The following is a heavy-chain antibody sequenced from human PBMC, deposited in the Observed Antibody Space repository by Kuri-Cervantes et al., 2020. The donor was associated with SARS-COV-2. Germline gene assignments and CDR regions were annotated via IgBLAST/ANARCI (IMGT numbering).Heavy chain of an antibody. D-gene: IGHD3-10*01. Sequence: GESLKISCAASGFTFTTYAMTWVRQAPGKGLEWVSDITGSGGATRYADSVKGRFIISRDNSKNTLFLQMNSLRAGDTAVYYCAKDRSLWIGEVLVRDNFFDSWGQGAPVTVSS. J-gene: IGHJ4*02. CDR1: GFTFTTYA. V-gene: IGHV3-23*01. CDR2: ITGSGGAT. CDR3: AKDRSLWIGEVLVRDNFFDS.